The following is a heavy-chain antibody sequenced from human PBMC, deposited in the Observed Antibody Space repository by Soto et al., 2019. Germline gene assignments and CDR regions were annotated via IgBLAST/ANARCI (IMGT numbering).Heavy chain of an antibody. D-gene: IGHD6-13*01. V-gene: IGHV1-46*01. CDR3: ARDLSSSTRPSWFDH. CDR2: INPGGGDT. CDR1: GYRLTSYY. J-gene: IGHJ5*02. Sequence: QVELVQSGAEVKKPGASGQVYCTSSGYRLTSYYVHWVRQAPGKGLEWMGIINPGGGDTNYSQKFQGIISMSRDTSTTTFYMELNNLRSADTSLYYCARDLSSSTRPSWFDHWGQGTLVTVSS.